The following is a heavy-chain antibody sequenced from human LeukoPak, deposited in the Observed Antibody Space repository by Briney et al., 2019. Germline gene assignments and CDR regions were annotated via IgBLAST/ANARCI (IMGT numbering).Heavy chain of an antibody. J-gene: IGHJ4*02. CDR2: IYGDGST. CDR3: AIGSYCSGGSCYPLFDY. V-gene: IGHV3-53*01. CDR1: GFTVNNNY. D-gene: IGHD2-15*01. Sequence: GGSLRLSCAASGFTVNNNYMNWVRQAPGKGLEWVSGIYGDGSTYYADSVKGRFTISRDSSKNTLYLQMNSLRAEDTAVYYCAIGSYCSGGSCYPLFDYWGRGTLVTVSS.